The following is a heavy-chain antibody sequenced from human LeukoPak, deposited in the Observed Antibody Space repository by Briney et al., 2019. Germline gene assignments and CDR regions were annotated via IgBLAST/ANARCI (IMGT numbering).Heavy chain of an antibody. D-gene: IGHD1-26*01. CDR2: TYYRSKWFN. CDR1: GDSVSSNSAA. Sequence: SQTLSLTCDISGDSVSSNSAAWNWIRQSPSRGLEWLGRTYYRSKWFNDFAVSVRSRITMNADTSRNQFSLQLTSVTPEDTAVYYCARGLVGATKYFDYWGQGTLVTVSS. CDR3: ARGLVGATKYFDY. J-gene: IGHJ4*02. V-gene: IGHV6-1*01.